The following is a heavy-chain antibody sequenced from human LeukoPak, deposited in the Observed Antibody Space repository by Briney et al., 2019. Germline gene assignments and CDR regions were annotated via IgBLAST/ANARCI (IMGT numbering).Heavy chain of an antibody. V-gene: IGHV3-48*01. CDR2: ISSSSSTI. CDR3: AKEPWGDCSSTSCYTFDY. D-gene: IGHD2-2*02. J-gene: IGHJ4*02. CDR1: GFTFSSYS. Sequence: GGSLRLSCAASGFTFSSYSMNWVRQAPGKGLEWVSYISSSSSTIYYADSVKGRFTISRDNAKNSLYLQMNSLRAEDTAVYYCAKEPWGDCSSTSCYTFDYWGQGTLVTVSS.